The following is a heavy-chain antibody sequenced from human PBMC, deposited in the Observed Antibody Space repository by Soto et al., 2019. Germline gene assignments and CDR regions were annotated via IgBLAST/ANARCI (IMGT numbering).Heavy chain of an antibody. D-gene: IGHD2-2*01. CDR2: ISAYNGNT. J-gene: IGHJ6*03. CDR1: AYTFTSYG. Sequence: ASVMVSCKASAYTFTSYGISWVRQAPGQGLEWMGWISAYNGNTNYAQKLQGRVTMTTDTSTSTAYMELRSLRSADPAVYYSARDIVVAAYYYYYYMDVWGKGTTVTVSS. V-gene: IGHV1-18*01. CDR3: ARDIVVAAYYYYYYMDV.